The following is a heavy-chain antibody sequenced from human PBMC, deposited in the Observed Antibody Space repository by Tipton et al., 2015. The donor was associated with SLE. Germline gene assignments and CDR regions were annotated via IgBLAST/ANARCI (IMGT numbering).Heavy chain of an antibody. V-gene: IGHV3-74*01. CDR3: ARDLYSSSPRGSFDY. CDR2: INGDGSIT. CDR1: GFTFSNYW. D-gene: IGHD6-13*01. Sequence: SLRLSCAASGFTFSNYWMHWVRQAPGKGLVGVSRINGDGSITSYADSVKGRFTISRDNAKNTLYLQMNSLRAEATAVYYCARDLYSSSPRGSFDYWGQGTLVTVSS. J-gene: IGHJ4*02.